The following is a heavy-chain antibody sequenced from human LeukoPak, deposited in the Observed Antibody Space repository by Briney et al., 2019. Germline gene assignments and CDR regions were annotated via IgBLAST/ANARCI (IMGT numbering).Heavy chain of an antibody. CDR3: AKGEQWLVEGVDY. Sequence: GGSLRLSCEASGFTFSSYGMHWVRQAPGKGLEWVAVISYDGSNKYYADSVKGRFTISRDNSKNTLYLQMNSLRAEDTAVYYCAKGEQWLVEGVDYWGQGTLVTVSS. D-gene: IGHD6-19*01. CDR2: ISYDGSNK. J-gene: IGHJ4*02. V-gene: IGHV3-30*18. CDR1: GFTFSSYG.